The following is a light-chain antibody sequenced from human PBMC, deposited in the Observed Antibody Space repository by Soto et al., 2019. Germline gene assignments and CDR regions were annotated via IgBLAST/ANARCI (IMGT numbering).Light chain of an antibody. CDR2: AAE. Sequence: DIRMTQSPSSLSASVGDVVTITCRASQTISSYVNWYQQKPGNAPTILIYAAETLDGGVPSRFSASGSGTEFTLTISSLQPEDFASYYGQQSHTTLTFGGGTKVDMK. CDR3: QQSHTTLT. CDR1: QTISSY. V-gene: IGKV1-39*01. J-gene: IGKJ4*01.